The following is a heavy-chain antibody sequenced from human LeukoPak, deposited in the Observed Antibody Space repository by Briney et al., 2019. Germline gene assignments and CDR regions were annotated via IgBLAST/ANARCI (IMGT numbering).Heavy chain of an antibody. J-gene: IGHJ4*02. CDR3: ARGKEPVAGSLSHFDY. D-gene: IGHD6-19*01. CDR1: GFTFSSYA. Sequence: GGSLRLSCAASGFTFSSYAMSWVRQAPGKGLEWVSAISGSGGSTYYADSLKGRFTISRDNAKNSLYLQMNSLRAEDTAVYYCARGKEPVAGSLSHFDYWGQGTLVTVSS. CDR2: ISGSGGST. V-gene: IGHV3-23*01.